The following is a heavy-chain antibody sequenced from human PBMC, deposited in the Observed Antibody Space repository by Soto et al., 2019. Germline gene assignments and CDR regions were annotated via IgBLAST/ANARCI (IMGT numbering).Heavy chain of an antibody. Sequence: QVQLVESGGGVVQPGRSLRLSCAASGFTFSSYAMHWVRQAPGKGLEWVAVISYDGSNKYYADSVKGRFTISRDNSKNTLYLQMNSLRAEDTAVYYCARGGPGYCSGGSCDSGYFQHWGQGTLVTVSS. J-gene: IGHJ1*01. CDR2: ISYDGSNK. CDR3: ARGGPGYCSGGSCDSGYFQH. V-gene: IGHV3-30-3*01. CDR1: GFTFSSYA. D-gene: IGHD2-15*01.